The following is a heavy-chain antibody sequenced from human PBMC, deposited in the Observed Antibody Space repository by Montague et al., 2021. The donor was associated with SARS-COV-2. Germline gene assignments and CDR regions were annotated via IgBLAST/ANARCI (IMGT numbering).Heavy chain of an antibody. V-gene: IGHV4-31*03. CDR3: ARDRGYFDWLFHSDYYYGMDV. Sequence: TLSRTCTVSGGSISSGGYYWSWIRQHPGKGLEWIGYIYYSGSTYYNPSLKSRVTISVDTSKNQFSLKLSSVTAADTAVYYCARDRGYFDWLFHSDYYYGMDVWGQGTTVTVSS. J-gene: IGHJ6*02. CDR2: IYYSGST. CDR1: GGSISSGGYY. D-gene: IGHD3-9*01.